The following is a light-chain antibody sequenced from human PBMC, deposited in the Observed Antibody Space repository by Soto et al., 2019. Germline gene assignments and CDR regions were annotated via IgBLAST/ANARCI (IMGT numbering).Light chain of an antibody. Sequence: EIVMTQSPATLSVSPGERATLSCRASQSVSSNLAWYQQKPGQAPRLLIHGASTRATGIPDRFSGSGSGTEFTLTISSLQSEDFVVYYCQQYNDWPPWTFG. CDR1: QSVSSN. V-gene: IGKV3-15*01. CDR3: QQYNDWPPWT. CDR2: GAS. J-gene: IGKJ1*01.